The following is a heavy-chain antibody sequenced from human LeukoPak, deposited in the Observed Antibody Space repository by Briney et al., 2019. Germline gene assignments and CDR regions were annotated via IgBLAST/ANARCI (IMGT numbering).Heavy chain of an antibody. CDR1: GFTFSNHG. CDR2: ISPSGDIT. Sequence: GGSLRLSCAASGFTFSNHGMNWVRQAPGKGLEWVSGISPSGDITYYADSVKGRFTISRDNSKNTLCLEVISLTAEDTAVYYCAKDDAWLRFGEWSQGTLVTVSS. CDR3: AKDDAWLRFGE. V-gene: IGHV3-23*01. D-gene: IGHD3-10*01. J-gene: IGHJ4*02.